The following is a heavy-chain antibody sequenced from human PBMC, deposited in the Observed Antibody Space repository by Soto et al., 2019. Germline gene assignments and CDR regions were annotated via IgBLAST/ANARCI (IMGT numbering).Heavy chain of an antibody. J-gene: IGHJ5*02. CDR3: ARGIAAAGTSWFDP. CDR2: IYYSGST. D-gene: IGHD6-13*01. CDR1: GGSISSGGYY. V-gene: IGHV4-31*03. Sequence: QVQLQESGPGLVQPSQTLSLTCTVSGGSISSGGYYWSWIRQHPGKGLEWIGYIYYSGSTYYNPSLKSRVTISVDTSKNQFSLKLSSVTAADTAVYYCARGIAAAGTSWFDPWGQGTLVTVSS.